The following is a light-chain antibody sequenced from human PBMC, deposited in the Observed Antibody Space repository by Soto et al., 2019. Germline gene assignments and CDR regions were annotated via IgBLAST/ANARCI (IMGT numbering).Light chain of an antibody. Sequence: EIVLTQSPGTLSLSPGDIATLYFSASQSVSNDYVAWYQQKPGQAPRLLIYGASTRATGIPARFSGSGSGTEFTLTISSLQSEDFAVYYCQQYNNWLSITFGQGTRLEIK. CDR1: QSVSND. J-gene: IGKJ5*01. V-gene: IGKV3D-15*01. CDR3: QQYNNWLSIT. CDR2: GAS.